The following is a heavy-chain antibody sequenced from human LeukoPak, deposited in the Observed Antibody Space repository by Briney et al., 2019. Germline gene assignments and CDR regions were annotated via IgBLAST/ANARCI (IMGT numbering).Heavy chain of an antibody. CDR1: GYTFTSYY. CDR3: ARDRHYYDSSGYYYSY. D-gene: IGHD3-22*01. CDR2: INPSGGST. Sequence: ASVKVSCKASGYTFTSYYMHWVRQAPGQGLEWMGIINPSGGSTSYAQKFQGRVTMTRDTSTSTVYMKLRSLRSDDTAVYYCARDRHYYDSSGYYYSYWGQGTLVTVSS. J-gene: IGHJ4*02. V-gene: IGHV1-46*01.